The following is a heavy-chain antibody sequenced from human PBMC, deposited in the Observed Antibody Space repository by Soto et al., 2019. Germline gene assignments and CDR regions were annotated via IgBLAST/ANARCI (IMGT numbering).Heavy chain of an antibody. V-gene: IGHV3-49*03. CDR2: IRSKAYGGTT. Sequence: GGSLRLSCTASGFTFGDYAMSWFRQAPGKGLEWVGFIRSKAYGGTTEYAASVKGRFTISRDDSKSIAYLQMNSLKTEDTAVYYCTRDGQSSGYYLNWFDPWGQGTLVTVSS. CDR1: GFTFGDYA. CDR3: TRDGQSSGYYLNWFDP. J-gene: IGHJ5*02. D-gene: IGHD3-22*01.